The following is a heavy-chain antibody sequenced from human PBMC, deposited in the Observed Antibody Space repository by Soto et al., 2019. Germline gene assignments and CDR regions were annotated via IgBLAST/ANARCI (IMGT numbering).Heavy chain of an antibody. CDR2: IYYSGSS. V-gene: IGHV4-30-4*01. D-gene: IGHD5-12*01. Sequence: QVQLQESGPGLVKPSQTLSLTCTVSGGSISNADYYWSWVRQPPGKGLEWIGYIYYSGSSFFNPSLKSRVTMSKDTSKNQFSLRLTSVTAADTAVYYCARAIVVTVGGMDVLGRGTTVTVSS. J-gene: IGHJ6*02. CDR1: GGSISNADYY. CDR3: ARAIVVTVGGMDV.